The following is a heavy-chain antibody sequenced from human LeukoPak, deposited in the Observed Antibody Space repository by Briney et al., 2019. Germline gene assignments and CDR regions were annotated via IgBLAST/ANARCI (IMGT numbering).Heavy chain of an antibody. V-gene: IGHV3-33*01. CDR2: IWYDGSNA. J-gene: IGHJ4*02. D-gene: IGHD4/OR15-4a*01. CDR3: ARDRGAGKYYDY. Sequence: GGSLRLSCAASGFTFRNHGMHWVRQAPGKGLEWVAIIWYDGSNAYYADSVKGRFTVSRDNSKKVLYLQMNRLRVEDTAVYYCARDRGAGKYYDYWGQGTQVTVSS. CDR1: GFTFRNHG.